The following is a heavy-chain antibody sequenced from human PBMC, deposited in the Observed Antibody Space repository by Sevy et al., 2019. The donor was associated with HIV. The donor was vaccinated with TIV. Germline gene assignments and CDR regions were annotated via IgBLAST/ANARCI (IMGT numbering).Heavy chain of an antibody. CDR1: GFTFSDYY. CDR2: ITSSGSTM. V-gene: IGHV3-11*04. J-gene: IGHJ4*02. D-gene: IGHD6-19*01. CDR3: ARGTPTVAGPDS. Sequence: GSLRLSCAASGFTFSDYYMSWVRQAPGKGLEWVSYITSSGSTMYYADSVKGRFTISRDNAENSLYLQMNSLRAEDTAVYYCARGTPTVAGPDSWGQGTLVTVSS.